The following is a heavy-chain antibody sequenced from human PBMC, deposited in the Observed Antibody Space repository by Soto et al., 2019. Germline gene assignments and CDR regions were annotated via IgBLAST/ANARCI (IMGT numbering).Heavy chain of an antibody. CDR1: GFTFQSNA. Sequence: QLVESGGGLVQPGGSLRLSCVASGFTFQSNAMSWVRQAPGRGLEWLTAISGSATYTYYGESVKGRFTISRDNSNNTLFLHMNSLTAEDTALYYCAKVGSDYYYGMDVWGQGTTVTVSS. J-gene: IGHJ6*02. CDR3: AKVGSDYYYGMDV. V-gene: IGHV3-23*04. D-gene: IGHD3-10*01. CDR2: ISGSATYT.